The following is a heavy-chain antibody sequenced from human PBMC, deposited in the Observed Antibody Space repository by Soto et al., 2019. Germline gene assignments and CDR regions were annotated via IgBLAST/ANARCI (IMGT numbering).Heavy chain of an antibody. CDR3: AADPYCGGDCYFDY. CDR2: IVVSSGNT. CDR1: GFTFFTSA. D-gene: IGHD2-21*02. Sequence: ASVKVSCKASGFTFFTSAVQWVRQARGQGLEWIGWIVVSSGNTNYAQKFQERVTITRDMSTNTAYMELTSLRSEDTAVYYCAADPYCGGDCYFDYWGQGIVVTVS. V-gene: IGHV1-58*01. J-gene: IGHJ4*02.